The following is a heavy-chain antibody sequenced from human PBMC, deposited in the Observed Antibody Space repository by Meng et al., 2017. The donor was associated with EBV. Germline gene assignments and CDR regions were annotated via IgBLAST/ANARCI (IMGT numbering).Heavy chain of an antibody. D-gene: IGHD3-3*01. CDR2: INTSTGKP. J-gene: IGHJ5*02. V-gene: IGHV7-4-1*02. CDR3: TRGGSRFYPAA. CDR1: GYPFRNYA. Sequence: QVQLVQSGSELLKPGASVKVSCKASGYPFRNYALSWVRQAPGQGLEWMGWINTSTGKPTYVQGFTGRFVFSLDTSVTTAYLQINSLKTEDTAIYYCTRGGSRFYPAAWGQGTLVTVSS.